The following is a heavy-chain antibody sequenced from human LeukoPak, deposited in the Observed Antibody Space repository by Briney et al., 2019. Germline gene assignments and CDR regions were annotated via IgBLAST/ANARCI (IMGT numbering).Heavy chain of an antibody. D-gene: IGHD5-18*01. CDR2: ISGSGGST. V-gene: IGHV3-23*01. CDR3: ARITGYSYGYPFDY. CDR1: GFTFSSYA. Sequence: GGSLRLSCAASGFTFSSYAMSWVRQAPGKGLEWVSAISGSGGSTYYADSVKGRFTISRDNSKNTLYLQMNSLRAEDTAVYYCARITGYSYGYPFDYWGQGTLVTVSS. J-gene: IGHJ4*02.